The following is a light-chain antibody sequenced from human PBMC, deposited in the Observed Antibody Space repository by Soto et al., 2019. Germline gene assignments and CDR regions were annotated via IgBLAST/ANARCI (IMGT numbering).Light chain of an antibody. V-gene: IGKV1-39*01. CDR2: AAS. J-gene: IGKJ3*01. Sequence: DIQMTQSPSSLSASVGDRVTITCRARQSISNYLNWYQQKPGKAPKLLIYAASSLQGDVPSRFSGSGSGTDVTLTLSSLQPDDFSTYYCQQSESTPLTCGPGTNVDIK. CDR1: QSISNY. CDR3: QQSESTPLT.